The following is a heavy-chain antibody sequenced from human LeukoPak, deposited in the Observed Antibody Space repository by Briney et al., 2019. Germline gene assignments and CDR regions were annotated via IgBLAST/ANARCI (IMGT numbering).Heavy chain of an antibody. CDR2: ISSNGAST. CDR3: AKGSIRNWFDP. CDR1: GFTFSSYA. Sequence: GGSLRLSCAASGFTFSSYAMSWVRQAPGKGLEWVSGISSNGASTYYVDSVKGRFTISRDNSKNTLFLQMNSLRAEDTAVYYCAKGSIRNWFDPWGQGTLVTVSS. D-gene: IGHD4-17*01. J-gene: IGHJ5*02. V-gene: IGHV3-23*01.